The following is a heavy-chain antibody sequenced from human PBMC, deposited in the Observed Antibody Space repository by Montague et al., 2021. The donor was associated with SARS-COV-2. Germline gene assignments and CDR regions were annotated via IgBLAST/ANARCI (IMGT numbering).Heavy chain of an antibody. CDR2: ISSSGSTI. J-gene: IGHJ6*02. Sequence: SLRLSCAASGFTFSSYEMNWVRQAPGKGLEWVSYISSSGSTIPYADSVKGRFTISRDNAKDSLYLQMNSLRVEDTAVYYCATMATDLYYNGMDVWGQGTTVTVSS. CDR3: ATMATDLYYNGMDV. V-gene: IGHV3-48*03. CDR1: GFTFSSYE. D-gene: IGHD5-24*01.